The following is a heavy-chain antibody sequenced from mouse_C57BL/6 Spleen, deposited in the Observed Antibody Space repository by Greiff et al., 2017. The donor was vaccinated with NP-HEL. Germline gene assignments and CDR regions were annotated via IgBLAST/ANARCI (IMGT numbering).Heavy chain of an antibody. D-gene: IGHD1-1*01. CDR2: IHPNSGST. CDR1: GYTFTSYW. Sequence: VQLQQPGAELVKPGASVKLSCKASGYTFTSYWMHWVKQRPGQGLEWIGMIHPNSGSTNYNEKFKSKATLTVDKSSSTAYTQLSSLTSEDSAVYYCARSEVYYYCSSLYDFDYWGQGTTLTVSS. J-gene: IGHJ2*01. CDR3: ARSEVYYYCSSLYDFDY. V-gene: IGHV1-64*01.